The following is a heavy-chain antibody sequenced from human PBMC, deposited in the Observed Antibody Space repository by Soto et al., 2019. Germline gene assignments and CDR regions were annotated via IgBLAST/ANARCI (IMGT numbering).Heavy chain of an antibody. D-gene: IGHD5-18*01. CDR1: GFTLNNYP. Sequence: EVQLLESGGDLVRPAGSLRLSCAASGFTLNNYPMSWVRLAPGKGLGWVSTIGGGGSTFYADSVKGRFTISRDNSKNTLYLQMNSLRAEDTAVYYCARASLGYIWGEFDYWGQGALVTVSS. V-gene: IGHV3-23*01. CDR3: ARASLGYIWGEFDY. J-gene: IGHJ4*02. CDR2: IGGGGST.